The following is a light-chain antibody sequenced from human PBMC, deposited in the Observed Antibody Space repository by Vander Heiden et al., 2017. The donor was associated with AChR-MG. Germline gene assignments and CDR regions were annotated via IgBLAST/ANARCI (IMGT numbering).Light chain of an antibody. CDR1: QSIYIH. Sequence: DIQPSQSPSSLSTSVGGRATITCRASQSIYIHLSWYQEKPGKAPKRLSYSATNLQRGVPSRFSGSGSGTDFTLTISSLQPEDFATYYCLQTYNTLWTFGQGTKVEVK. V-gene: IGKV1-39*01. CDR3: LQTYNTLWT. J-gene: IGKJ1*01. CDR2: SAT.